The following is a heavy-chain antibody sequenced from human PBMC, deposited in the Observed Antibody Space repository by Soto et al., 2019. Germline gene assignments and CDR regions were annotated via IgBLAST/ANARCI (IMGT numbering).Heavy chain of an antibody. CDR2: MSYDGSNK. CDR1: GFTFSTYG. D-gene: IGHD3-3*01. J-gene: IGHJ4*01. V-gene: IGHV3-30*18. Sequence: QVQLVESGGGVVQPGRSLRLSCAASGFTFSTYGMHWVRQAPGKGLEWLAVMSYDGSNKYYADSVRGRFTISRDNSKNTLYLQMNSLRGEDMAVYYCAKDFQRAPGSLEWFLGYWGQGTLVTVSS. CDR3: AKDFQRAPGSLEWFLGY.